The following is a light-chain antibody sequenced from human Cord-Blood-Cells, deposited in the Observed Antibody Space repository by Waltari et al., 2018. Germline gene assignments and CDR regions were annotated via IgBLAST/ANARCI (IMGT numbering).Light chain of an antibody. CDR2: DAS. CDR3: QQYNSYSYT. Sequence: DIQMTQSPSTLSASVGDRVTITCRASQSISSWLAWYQQKPGKAPKLLIYDASSLESGVPSRFIGSGSGTEFTLPSSSLQPDDFATYYGQQYNSYSYTFGQGTKLEIK. CDR1: QSISSW. J-gene: IGKJ2*01. V-gene: IGKV1-5*01.